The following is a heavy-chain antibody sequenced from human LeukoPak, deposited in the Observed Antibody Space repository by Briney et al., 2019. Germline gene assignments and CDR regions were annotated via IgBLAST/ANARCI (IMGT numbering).Heavy chain of an antibody. Sequence: SETLSLTCTVSGGSISSSSYYWGWIRQPPGKGLEWIGSIFYSGSTYYNPSLKSRVTMSVDTSKNQFSLKLSSVTAADTAVYYCARHASWSAGTHYFDYWGQGILVTVSS. CDR2: IFYSGST. V-gene: IGHV4-39*01. CDR3: ARHASWSAGTHYFDY. J-gene: IGHJ4*02. CDR1: GGSISSSSYY. D-gene: IGHD1-1*01.